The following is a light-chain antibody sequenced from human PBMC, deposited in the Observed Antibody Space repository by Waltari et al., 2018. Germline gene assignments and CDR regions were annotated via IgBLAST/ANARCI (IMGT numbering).Light chain of an antibody. Sequence: DVQMTQSPSTLSASVGDNVTITCRASQNINTHLAWYQQKPGKAPKLIIYQSSTLENGVPSMFLILLSGTDFTLTISSLQPDYFATSYCHQYDASPLTFGGG. CDR1: QNINTH. V-gene: IGKV1-5*03. J-gene: IGKJ4*01. CDR3: HQYDASPLT. CDR2: QSS.